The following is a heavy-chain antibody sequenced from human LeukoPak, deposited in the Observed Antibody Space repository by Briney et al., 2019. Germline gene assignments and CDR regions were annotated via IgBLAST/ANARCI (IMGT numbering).Heavy chain of an antibody. D-gene: IGHD5-12*01. Sequence: SETLSLTCAVYGGSFSGYYWSWIRQPPGNGLEWIGEINHSGSTNYNPSLKSRVTISVDTSKNQFSLKLSSVTAADTAVYYCAKPLATNHAFDIWGQGTMVTVSS. CDR2: INHSGST. CDR3: AKPLATNHAFDI. CDR1: GGSFSGYY. J-gene: IGHJ3*02. V-gene: IGHV4-34*01.